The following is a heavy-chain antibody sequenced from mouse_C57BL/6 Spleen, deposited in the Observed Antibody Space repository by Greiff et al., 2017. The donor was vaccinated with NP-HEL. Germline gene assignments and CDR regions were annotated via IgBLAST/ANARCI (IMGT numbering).Heavy chain of an antibody. CDR2: IDPSSGGT. CDR3: GRPYSYYGACFAY. D-gene: IGHD2-12*01. V-gene: IGHV1-72*01. CDR1: GYTFTSYW. Sequence: QVQLQQPGAELVKPGASVKLSCKASGYTFTSYWMHWVKQRPGRGLAWIGWIDPSSGGTKYNEKFKSKATLTVDKPSSTAYMQLSSLTSEDSADYGCGRPYSYYGACFAYWGQGTLVTVSA. J-gene: IGHJ3*01.